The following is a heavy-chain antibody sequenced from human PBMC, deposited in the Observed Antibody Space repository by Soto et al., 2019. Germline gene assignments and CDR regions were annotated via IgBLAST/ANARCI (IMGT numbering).Heavy chain of an antibody. CDR1: GGSISSYY. CDR3: AIGHYYYYHVDV. Sequence: SETLSLTCTVSGGSISSYYWSWIRQPPGKGLKWIGYIYYSGSTNYNPSLKSRVTISVDTSKNQFSLRLNSVTDADTAVYYCAIGHYYYYHVDVWGLGTTVTVSS. CDR2: IYYSGST. V-gene: IGHV4-59*01. J-gene: IGHJ6*02.